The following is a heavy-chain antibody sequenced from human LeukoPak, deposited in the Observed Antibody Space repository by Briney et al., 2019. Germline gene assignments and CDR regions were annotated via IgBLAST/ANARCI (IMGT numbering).Heavy chain of an antibody. CDR3: ARGRVPHY. Sequence: SDTLSLTCTVSGDSISGYYWSWIRHPPGEGLEWIGYIYYSRSTNYNPSLKSRVTISVDTSKNQFSLKLSSVTAADTAVYYCARGRVPHYWGQGTLVTVSS. CDR2: IYYSRST. D-gene: IGHD1-1*01. J-gene: IGHJ4*02. V-gene: IGHV4-59*07. CDR1: GDSISGYY.